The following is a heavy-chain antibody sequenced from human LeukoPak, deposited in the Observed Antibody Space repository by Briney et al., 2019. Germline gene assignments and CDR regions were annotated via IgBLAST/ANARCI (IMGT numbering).Heavy chain of an antibody. V-gene: IGHV3-7*05. Sequence: GGSLRLSCTASGFTFSNYWMSWVRPAPGKGLEWVANIKEDGSRNHYVDSVTGRFTISRDNAKGSLYLQMNSLRAEDTAVYYCARQLSGWYDADPYWGQGTLVTVSS. CDR2: IKEDGSRN. J-gene: IGHJ4*02. D-gene: IGHD6-19*01. CDR3: ARQLSGWYDADPY. CDR1: GFTFSNYW.